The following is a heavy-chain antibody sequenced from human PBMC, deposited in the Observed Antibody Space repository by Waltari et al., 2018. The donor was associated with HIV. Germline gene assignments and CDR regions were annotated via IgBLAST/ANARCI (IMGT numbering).Heavy chain of an antibody. Sequence: EVQLVESGGSLVQPGGSLRLSCATSGITFSNYWMTWVRQAPGEGLEWVANIKEDGSAAYYADSVKGRFSISRDNTRNSLFLQMNNLRAEDTAVYYCTRGRGNDYWGQGTLVTVST. CDR3: TRGRGNDY. D-gene: IGHD5-12*01. CDR1: GITFSNYW. J-gene: IGHJ4*02. CDR2: IKEDGSAA. V-gene: IGHV3-7*01.